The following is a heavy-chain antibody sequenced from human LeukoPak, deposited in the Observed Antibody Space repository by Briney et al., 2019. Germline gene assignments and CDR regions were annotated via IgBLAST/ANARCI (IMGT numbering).Heavy chain of an antibody. CDR1: GGSIDITNY. D-gene: IGHD1-26*01. Sequence: SSETLSLTCGVSGGSIDITNYWSWVRQAPGKGLGWIGEIAHDGTTNYNPSLRSRVAMSFDRANNQFSLSLTSVTAADTAVYYCTREDRPYCPFAYWGQGVLVTVSS. CDR3: TREDRPYCPFAY. CDR2: IAHDGTT. J-gene: IGHJ4*02. V-gene: IGHV4-4*02.